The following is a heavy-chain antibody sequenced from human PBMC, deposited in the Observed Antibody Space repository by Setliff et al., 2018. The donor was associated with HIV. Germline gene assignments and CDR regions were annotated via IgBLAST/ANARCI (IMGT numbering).Heavy chain of an antibody. CDR1: RFDFNNYW. V-gene: IGHV3-30*02. CDR3: AKDGDYRNWDYDAFDI. J-gene: IGHJ3*02. Sequence: GGSLRLSCAASRFDFNNYWMCWVRQAPGKGLEWVAFIRYDGSNKYYADSVKGRFTISRDNSKNTLYLQMNSLRAEDTAVYYCAKDGDYRNWDYDAFDIWGQGTMVTVSS. CDR2: IRYDGSNK. D-gene: IGHD1-7*01.